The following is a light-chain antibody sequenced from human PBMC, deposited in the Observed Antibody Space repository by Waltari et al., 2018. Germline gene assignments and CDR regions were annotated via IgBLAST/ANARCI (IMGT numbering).Light chain of an antibody. J-gene: IGLJ3*02. V-gene: IGLV1-47*01. CDR1: SSNIGSNY. CDR2: RNK. CDR3: AAWDDSDWV. Sequence: QSVLTQPPSASGTPGQRVTISCSGSSSNIGSNYVYWYQQPPGTAPKLLIYRNKQRPSGVPDRFSGSKSGTSASLAISGLRSEDEADYYCAAWDDSDWVFGGGTKLTVL.